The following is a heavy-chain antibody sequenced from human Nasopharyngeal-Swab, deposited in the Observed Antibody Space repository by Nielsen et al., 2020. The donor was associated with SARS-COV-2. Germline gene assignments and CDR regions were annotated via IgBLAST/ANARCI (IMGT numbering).Heavy chain of an antibody. CDR2: IGGTGGST. D-gene: IGHD2-15*01. J-gene: IGHJ2*01. Sequence: GESLKIFCAASGFTFSGYAMSWVRQAPGKGLEWVSAIGGTGGSTYYADSVKGQFTISRDNSKNTLYLQMNSLRAEDTAVYYCAKDRGCSGGSCYVHWYFDLWGRGTLVTVSS. V-gene: IGHV3-23*01. CDR1: GFTFSGYA. CDR3: AKDRGCSGGSCYVHWYFDL.